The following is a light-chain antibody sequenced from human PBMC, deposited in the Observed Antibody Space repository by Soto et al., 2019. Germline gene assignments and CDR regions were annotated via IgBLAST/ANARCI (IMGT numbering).Light chain of an antibody. Sequence: EIVLTQSPATLSLSPGERATLSCRASHNVVNNLAWYQQKPGQAPRLLIFDASNRATGIPARFSGSGSETAFTLTISSLEPEDFAVYYCQQHAATFGQGTRLESK. CDR2: DAS. CDR1: HNVVNN. CDR3: QQHAAT. V-gene: IGKV3-11*01. J-gene: IGKJ5*01.